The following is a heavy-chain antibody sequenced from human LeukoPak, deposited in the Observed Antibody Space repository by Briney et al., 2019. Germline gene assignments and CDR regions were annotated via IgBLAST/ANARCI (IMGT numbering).Heavy chain of an antibody. Sequence: GGSLSLSCAASGFTFSNYAVSWVRQASGKGLEWVSITSGSGVTTHYADSVKGRFIISRGNSKNTLYLHMNSLRAEDTAVYFCAKRPRPYTTSSEIYYYYYMDVWGKGTTVTVSS. V-gene: IGHV3-23*01. D-gene: IGHD6-6*01. CDR2: TSGSGVTT. J-gene: IGHJ6*03. CDR1: GFTFSNYA. CDR3: AKRPRPYTTSSEIYYYYYMDV.